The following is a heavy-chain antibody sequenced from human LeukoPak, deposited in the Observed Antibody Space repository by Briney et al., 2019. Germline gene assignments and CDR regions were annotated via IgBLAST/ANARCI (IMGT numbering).Heavy chain of an antibody. CDR3: ARKGAYSNYVLNV. J-gene: IGHJ6*02. CDR1: GFTFSSYW. CDR2: IKEDGSEK. Sequence: PGGSLRLSCAASGFTFSSYWMSWVRQAPGKGLEWVANIKEDGSEKYYVDSVKGRFTISRDNAKNSLYLQMNSLRAADTAVYYCARKGAYSNYVLNVWGQGTTVTVSS. D-gene: IGHD4-11*01. V-gene: IGHV3-7*01.